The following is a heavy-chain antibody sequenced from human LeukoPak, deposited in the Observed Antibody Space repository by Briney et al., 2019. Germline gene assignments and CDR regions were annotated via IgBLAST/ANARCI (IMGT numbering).Heavy chain of an antibody. CDR1: GYTLTVLS. CDR2: FDPEEGET. D-gene: IGHD6-13*01. Sequence: ASVKVSCKVSGYTLTVLSIHWVRQAPGKGLEWMGGFDPEEGETIHAQKFQGRVTMTEDTSTDTAYMELSSLRPEDTAVYYCATGQQLVWEGFDYWGQGTLVTVSS. J-gene: IGHJ4*02. V-gene: IGHV1-24*01. CDR3: ATGQQLVWEGFDY.